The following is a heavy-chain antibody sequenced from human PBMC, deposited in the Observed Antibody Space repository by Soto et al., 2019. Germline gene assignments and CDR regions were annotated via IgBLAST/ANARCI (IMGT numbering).Heavy chain of an antibody. Sequence: GASVKVSCKASGGTFSSYTISWVRQAPGQGLEWMGRIIPILGIANYAQKFQGRVTITADKSASTAYMELSSLRSEDTAVYYCAIVFMGLAARPDVFDFWGRGTMDIV. CDR1: GGTFSSYT. CDR3: AIVFMGLAARPDVFDF. V-gene: IGHV1-69*02. J-gene: IGHJ3*01. D-gene: IGHD6-6*01. CDR2: IIPILGIA.